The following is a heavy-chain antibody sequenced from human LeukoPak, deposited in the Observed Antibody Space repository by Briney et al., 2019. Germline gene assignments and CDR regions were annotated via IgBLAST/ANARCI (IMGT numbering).Heavy chain of an antibody. CDR3: AHRDTTMVRVDY. CDR2: IKSKNDGGAT. Sequence: PGGSLRLSCAASGITFRNASMSWVRQAPGKGLEWVVRIKSKNDGGATDYAAPVKGRFTISRDDSKNTLFLQINSLTTEGTAVYFCAHRDTTMVRVDYWGQGTLVTVSS. J-gene: IGHJ4*02. D-gene: IGHD5-18*01. V-gene: IGHV3-15*01. CDR1: GITFRNAS.